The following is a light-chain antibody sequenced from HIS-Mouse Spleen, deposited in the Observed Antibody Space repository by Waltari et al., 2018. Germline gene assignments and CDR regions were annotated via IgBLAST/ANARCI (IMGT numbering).Light chain of an antibody. V-gene: IGLV3-10*01. J-gene: IGLJ2*01. CDR3: YSTDSSGNHRV. CDR1: ALPKKY. Sequence: SYELTQPPSVSVSPGHTARITCSGDALPKKYAYWSQQKSGQAPLLVIYADSKRPSGLPERFSGSSSGTMATLTISGAQVEDEADYYCYSTDSSGNHRVFGGGTKLTVL. CDR2: ADS.